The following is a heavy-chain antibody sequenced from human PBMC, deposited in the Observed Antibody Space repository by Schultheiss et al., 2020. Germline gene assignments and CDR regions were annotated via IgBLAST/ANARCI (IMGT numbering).Heavy chain of an antibody. CDR3: ARGGYYDILTGYSYYFDY. D-gene: IGHD3-9*01. CDR1: GGSIGNYY. Sequence: SETLSLTCTVSGGSIGNYYWTWIRQPPGKGLEWIGSIYYSGSTNYNPSLKSRVTMSVDPSKNHFSLKLSSVTAADTAVYYCARGGYYDILTGYSYYFDYWGQGTLVTVSS. J-gene: IGHJ4*02. V-gene: IGHV4-4*07. CDR2: IYYSGST.